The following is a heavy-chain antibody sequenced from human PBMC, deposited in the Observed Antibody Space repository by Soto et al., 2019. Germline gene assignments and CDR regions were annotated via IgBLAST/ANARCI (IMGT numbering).Heavy chain of an antibody. CDR1: GGSFSVYS. V-gene: IGHV4-34*01. D-gene: IGHD3-3*01. J-gene: IGHJ6*01. CDR3: GRGFLELNFFYYGKDA. CDR2: INHSGST. Sequence: SETQSLTCPVYGGSFSVYSSIWIRQPPGKGLEWTGEINHSGSTNYNPSLKSRVTISVDPSKNQFSLKLSSGTAADPGVYFCGRGFLELNFFYYGKDARGQGT.